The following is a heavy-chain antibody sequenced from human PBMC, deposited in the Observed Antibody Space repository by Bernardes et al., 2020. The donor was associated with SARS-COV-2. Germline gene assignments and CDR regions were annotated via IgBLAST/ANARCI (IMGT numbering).Heavy chain of an antibody. D-gene: IGHD3-10*01. CDR1: GFTFDDYT. CDR2: ISWDGGST. CDR3: AKGKGSWGFGELNNWFDP. J-gene: IGHJ5*02. V-gene: IGHV3-43*01. Sequence: GGSLRLSCAASGFTFDDYTMHWVRQAPGKGLEWVSLISWDGGSTYYADSVKGRFTISRDNSKNSLYLQMNSLRTEDTALYYCAKGKGSWGFGELNNWFDPWGQGTLVTVSS.